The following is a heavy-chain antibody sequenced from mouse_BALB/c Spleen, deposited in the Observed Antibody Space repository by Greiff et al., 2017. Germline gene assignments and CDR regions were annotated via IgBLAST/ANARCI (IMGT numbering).Heavy chain of an antibody. J-gene: IGHJ2*01. CDR2: ISSGGSYT. CDR3: ARQDGGY. Sequence: EVMLVESGGDLVKPGGSLKLSCAASGFTFSSYGMSWVRQTPDKRLEWVATISSGGSYTYYPDSVKGRFTISRDNAKNTLYLQMSSLKSEDTAMYYSARQDGGYWGQGTTLTVSS. CDR1: GFTFSSYG. V-gene: IGHV5-6*01.